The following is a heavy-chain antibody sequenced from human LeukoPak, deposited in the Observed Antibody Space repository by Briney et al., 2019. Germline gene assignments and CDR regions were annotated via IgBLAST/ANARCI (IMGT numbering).Heavy chain of an antibody. D-gene: IGHD6-19*01. CDR3: ARDWDIAVAGTDYFDY. Sequence: SETLSLTCTVSGGSISSYYWSWIRQPAGKGLEWIGRIYTSGSTNYNPSLKSRVTMSVDTSKNQFSLKLSSVTAADTAVYYCARDWDIAVAGTDYFDYWGQGTLVTVSS. CDR2: IYTSGST. V-gene: IGHV4-4*07. J-gene: IGHJ4*02. CDR1: GGSISSYY.